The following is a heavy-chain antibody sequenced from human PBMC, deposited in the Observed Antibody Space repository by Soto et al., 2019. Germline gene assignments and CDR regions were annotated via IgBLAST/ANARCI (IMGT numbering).Heavy chain of an antibody. D-gene: IGHD2-15*01. CDR1: GFTVSSNY. V-gene: IGHV3-66*01. CDR2: IYSGGST. CDR3: ATAKLLLPCLFDY. Sequence: EVQLVESGGGLVQPGGSLRLSCAASGFTVSSNYMSWVRQAPGKGLEWVSVIYSGGSTYYADSVKGRFIISRDDSKNTLFLQMNSLRAEDTAVYYCATAKLLLPCLFDYWGQGTLVTVSS. J-gene: IGHJ4*02.